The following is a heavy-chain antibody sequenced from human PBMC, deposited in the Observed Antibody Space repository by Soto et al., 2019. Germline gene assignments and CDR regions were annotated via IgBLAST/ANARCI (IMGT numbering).Heavy chain of an antibody. D-gene: IGHD2-2*02. J-gene: IGHJ3*02. CDR1: GGSISSGGYY. CDR3: ARYTSAAFDI. Sequence: QVQLQESGPGLVKPSQTLSLTCTFSGGSISSGGYYWSWIRQHPGKGLEWIGYIYYSGSTYYNPSLRSRVTTSVDTSKNQFSLKLSYVTAADTAVYYCARYTSAAFDIWGQGTMVTVS. CDR2: IYYSGST. V-gene: IGHV4-31*03.